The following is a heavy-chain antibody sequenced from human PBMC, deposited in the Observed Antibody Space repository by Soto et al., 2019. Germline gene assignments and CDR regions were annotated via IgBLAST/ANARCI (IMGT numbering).Heavy chain of an antibody. CDR2: IYYSGST. Sequence: QVQLQESGPGLVKPSETLSLTCTVSGGSVSSGSYYWSWIRQPPGKGLEWIGYIYYSGSTNYNPSLKSRVTISVVTSKNQFSLKLSSVTAADTAVYYCARDGLDTAMGNAFDIWGQGTMVTVSS. D-gene: IGHD5-18*01. V-gene: IGHV4-61*01. CDR1: GGSVSSGSYY. J-gene: IGHJ3*02. CDR3: ARDGLDTAMGNAFDI.